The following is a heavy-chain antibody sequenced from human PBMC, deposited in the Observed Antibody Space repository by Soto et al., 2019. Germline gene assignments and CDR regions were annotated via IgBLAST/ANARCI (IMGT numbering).Heavy chain of an antibody. D-gene: IGHD1-26*01. CDR3: SRVPFSSGRVHLEY. V-gene: IGHV3-30-3*01. Sequence: QVPLVESGGGVVQPGRSLRLSCAASGFTCSSYAMHWVRQAPGKGLVWVAVISYDGSNKYYADYVKFRFTIFRDNFKNTLYLRMHSLRAEDTAVYDGSRVPFSSGRVHLEYWGQGTLVTVSS. CDR2: ISYDGSNK. CDR1: GFTCSSYA. J-gene: IGHJ4*02.